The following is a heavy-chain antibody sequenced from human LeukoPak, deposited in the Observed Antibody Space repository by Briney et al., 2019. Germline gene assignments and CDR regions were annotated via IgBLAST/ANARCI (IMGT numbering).Heavy chain of an antibody. V-gene: IGHV1-2*02. J-gene: IGHJ4*02. D-gene: IGHD6-19*01. CDR3: ARETGRGIAVLPGY. Sequence: GASVKVSCKASGYTFTGYYMHWVRQAPGQGLEWMGLINPNSGGTNYAQKFQGRVTMTRDTAISTAYMELSRLRSDDTAVYYCARETGRGIAVLPGYGGQGTLVTVSS. CDR1: GYTFTGYY. CDR2: INPNSGGT.